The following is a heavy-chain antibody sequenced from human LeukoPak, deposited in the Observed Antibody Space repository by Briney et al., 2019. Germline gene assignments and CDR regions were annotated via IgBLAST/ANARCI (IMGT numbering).Heavy chain of an antibody. D-gene: IGHD3-22*01. Sequence: SVKVSCKASGGTFSSFAISWVRQAPGQGLEWMGGIIPIFDTANYAQKFQGRVTFTADESTSTAYLEITSLRSEDTAVYYCARGDSSGYDTFDFWGQGTQVTVSS. CDR1: GGTFSSFA. J-gene: IGHJ4*02. V-gene: IGHV1-69*13. CDR2: IIPIFDTA. CDR3: ARGDSSGYDTFDF.